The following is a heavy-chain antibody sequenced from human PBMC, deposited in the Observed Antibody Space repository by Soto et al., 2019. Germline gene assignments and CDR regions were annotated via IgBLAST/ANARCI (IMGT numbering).Heavy chain of an antibody. CDR1: GYSFTSYW. CDR3: ARLVVVPAAIHYYYYYGMDV. Sequence: GESLKISFKGSGYSFTSYWISWVRQMPGKGLEWMGRIDPSGSYTNYSPSFQGHVTISADKSISTAYLQWSSLKASDTAMYYCARLVVVPAAIHYYYYYGMDVWGQGTTVTVSS. V-gene: IGHV5-10-1*01. D-gene: IGHD2-2*02. J-gene: IGHJ6*02. CDR2: IDPSGSYT.